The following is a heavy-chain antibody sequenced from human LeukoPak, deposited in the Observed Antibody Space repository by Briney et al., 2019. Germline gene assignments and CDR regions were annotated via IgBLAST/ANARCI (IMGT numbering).Heavy chain of an antibody. V-gene: IGHV4-34*01. Sequence: SETLSLTCAVYGGSFSGYYWSWIRQPPGKGLEWIREINHSGSTNYNPSLKSRVTISVDTSKNQFSLKLSSVTAAGTAVYYCARQTYYYGSPDYWGQGTLVTVSS. CDR2: INHSGST. D-gene: IGHD3-10*01. CDR3: ARQTYYYGSPDY. CDR1: GGSFSGYY. J-gene: IGHJ4*02.